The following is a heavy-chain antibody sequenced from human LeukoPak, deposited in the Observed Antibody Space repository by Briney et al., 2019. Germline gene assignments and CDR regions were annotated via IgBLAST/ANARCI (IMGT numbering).Heavy chain of an antibody. Sequence: SVKVSCKASGGTFSSYAISWVRQAPGQGLEWMGGIIPIFGTANYAQKFQGRVTITTDESTSTAYMGLSSLRSEDTAVYYCASTYCSGGSCYSGGRFWFDPWGQGTLVTVSS. J-gene: IGHJ5*02. V-gene: IGHV1-69*05. D-gene: IGHD2-15*01. CDR3: ASTYCSGGSCYSGGRFWFDP. CDR2: IIPIFGTA. CDR1: GGTFSSYA.